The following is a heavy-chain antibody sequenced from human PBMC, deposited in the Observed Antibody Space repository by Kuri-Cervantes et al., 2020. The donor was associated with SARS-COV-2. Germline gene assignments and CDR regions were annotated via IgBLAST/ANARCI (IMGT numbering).Heavy chain of an antibody. Sequence: SETLSLTCTVSGGSISSPNYDWGWIRQPPGKGLEWIGSIYYSGSTYYNPSLKSRVTISVDTSKNQFSLKLSSVTAADTAVYYCARLVPYYDFWSGSYYFDYWGQGTLVTVSS. D-gene: IGHD3-3*01. CDR1: GGSISSPNYD. J-gene: IGHJ4*02. CDR2: IYYSGST. CDR3: ARLVPYYDFWSGSYYFDY. V-gene: IGHV4-39*01.